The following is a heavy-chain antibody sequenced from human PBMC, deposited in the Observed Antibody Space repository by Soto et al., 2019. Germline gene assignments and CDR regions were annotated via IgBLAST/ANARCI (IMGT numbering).Heavy chain of an antibody. CDR3: ARMRCSSSSCYYIDY. D-gene: IGHD2-2*01. CDR2: IDWDDDK. J-gene: IGHJ4*02. CDR1: GFSLSTNEMR. V-gene: IGHV2-70*04. Sequence: PTLVNPTQTLTLTCTFSGFSLSTNEMRVTWIRQPPGKALEWLARIDWDDDKFYSTSLKTRLTISKDTSKNQVVLTMTNMDPVDTATYYCARMRCSSSSCYYIDYWGQGALVTVSS.